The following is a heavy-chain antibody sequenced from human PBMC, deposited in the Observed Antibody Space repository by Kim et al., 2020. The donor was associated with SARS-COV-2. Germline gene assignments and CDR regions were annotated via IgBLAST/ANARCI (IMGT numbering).Heavy chain of an antibody. V-gene: IGHV4-34*01. CDR2: INHSGST. CDR3: ARGRGYYYGSGRTGPFDY. CDR1: GGSFSGYY. D-gene: IGHD3-10*01. J-gene: IGHJ4*02. Sequence: SETLSLTCAVYGGSFSGYYWSWIRQPPGKGLEWIGEINHSGSTNYNPSLKSRVTISVDTSKNQFSLKLSSVTAADTAVYYCARGRGYYYGSGRTGPFDYWGQGTLVTVSS.